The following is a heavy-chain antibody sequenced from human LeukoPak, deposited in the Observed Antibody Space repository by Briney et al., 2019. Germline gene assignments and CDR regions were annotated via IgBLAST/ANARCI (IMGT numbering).Heavy chain of an antibody. CDR2: IRYDGRNK. J-gene: IGHJ4*02. CDR1: GFTFSTYG. V-gene: IGHV3-30*02. Sequence: GSLRLSCAASGFTFSTYGMHWVRQAPGKGLEWVAFIRYDGRNKYYADSVKGRFTISRDNSKNTLCLQMNSLRAEDTAVYYCAKEIWPTVTTPGHTHFDYWGQGTLVTVSS. D-gene: IGHD4-17*01. CDR3: AKEIWPTVTTPGHTHFDY.